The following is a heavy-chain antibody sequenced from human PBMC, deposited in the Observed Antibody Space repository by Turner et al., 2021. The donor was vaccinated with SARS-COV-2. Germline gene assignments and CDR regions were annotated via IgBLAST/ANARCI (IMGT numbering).Heavy chain of an antibody. CDR2: IWYDGSNK. Sequence: QVQLVESGGGVVQPGRSLRLCCESSGFTFRSYGMHWVRQAPGKGLEWVAFIWYDGSNKYYADSVKGRFTISRDNSKNTLYLQMTSLRAEDTAVYFCARPIPSYSSGWYGCYFDYWGQGTLVTVSS. CDR3: ARPIPSYSSGWYGCYFDY. V-gene: IGHV3-33*01. D-gene: IGHD6-19*01. CDR1: GFTFRSYG. J-gene: IGHJ4*02.